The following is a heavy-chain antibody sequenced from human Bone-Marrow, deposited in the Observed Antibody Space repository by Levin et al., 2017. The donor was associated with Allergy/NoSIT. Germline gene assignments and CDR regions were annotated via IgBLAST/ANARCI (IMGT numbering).Heavy chain of an antibody. V-gene: IGHV7-4-1*02. CDR1: GYPFTSYT. D-gene: IGHD3-22*01. CDR3: ARDDSDSSGYYLGNY. Sequence: PGESLKISCKASGYPFTSYTINWVRQAPGQGLEWMGLIVTNTGRPTYAQGFTGRFVFSLDTSVSTAYLQISTLKAEDTAVYYCARDDSDSSGYYLGNYWGQGTLVTVSS. CDR2: IVTNTGRP. J-gene: IGHJ4*02.